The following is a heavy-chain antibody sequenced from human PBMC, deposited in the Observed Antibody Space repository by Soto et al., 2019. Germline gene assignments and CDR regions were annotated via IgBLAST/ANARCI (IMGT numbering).Heavy chain of an antibody. V-gene: IGHV4-39*01. CDR3: ARKVDGSNRLFDY. CDR1: GVSINSRGYY. D-gene: IGHD2-2*01. J-gene: IGHJ4*02. Sequence: SETLSLTCTVSGVSINSRGYYWGWIRQPPGKGLEWIESMFYSGTTYYNPSLKSRITIAVDSSKNQFSLSLSSVTAADTAFYYCARKVDGSNRLFDYWGQGIMVTV. CDR2: MFYSGTT.